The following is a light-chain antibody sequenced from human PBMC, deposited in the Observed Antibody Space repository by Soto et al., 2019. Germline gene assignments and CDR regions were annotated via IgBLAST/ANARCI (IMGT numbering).Light chain of an antibody. CDR3: QQYAGSPRT. CDR1: QNLGTLY. V-gene: IGKV3-20*01. Sequence: EIVLTQSPGTLSLSPGERGTLSCRSSQNLGTLYLAWFQQKSGQAPRLIIYSASRRATGIPDRFTGSGSGTDCTLTINRVEPEDVAVYFCQQYAGSPRTLGQGTKVDIK. J-gene: IGKJ1*01. CDR2: SAS.